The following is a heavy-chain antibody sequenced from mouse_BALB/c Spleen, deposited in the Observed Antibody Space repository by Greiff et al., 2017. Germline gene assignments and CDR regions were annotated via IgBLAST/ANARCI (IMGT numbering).Heavy chain of an antibody. CDR3: ARGGFDGYYYYFDY. D-gene: IGHD2-3*01. V-gene: IGHV3-2*02. CDR1: GYSITSDYA. CDR2: ISYSGST. J-gene: IGHJ2*01. Sequence: EVKLQESGPGLVKPSQSLSLTCTVTGYSITSDYAWNWIRQFPGNKLEWMGYISYSGSTSYNPSLKSRISITRDTSKNQFFLQLNSVTTEDTATYYCARGGFDGYYYYFDYWGQGTTLTVSS.